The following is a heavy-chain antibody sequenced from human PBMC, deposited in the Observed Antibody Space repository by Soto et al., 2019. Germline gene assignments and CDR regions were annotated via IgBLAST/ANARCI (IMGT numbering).Heavy chain of an antibody. J-gene: IGHJ4*02. Sequence: PSETLSLTCTVSGGSFSTSSYYWSWIRQPPGKGLEWIGSIYYSGSAYYNPSLKSRVTISADTPKNQFSLQLSSVTATDTAVFYCAKQVSPMAVGDYWGQGILVTVSS. D-gene: IGHD6-19*01. CDR3: AKQVSPMAVGDY. V-gene: IGHV4-39*01. CDR1: GGSFSTSSYY. CDR2: IYYSGSA.